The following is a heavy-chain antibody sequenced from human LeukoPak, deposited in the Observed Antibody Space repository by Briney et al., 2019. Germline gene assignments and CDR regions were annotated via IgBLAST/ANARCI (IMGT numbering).Heavy chain of an antibody. CDR3: VALLPIVPNWFDP. Sequence: GGSLRLSCSASGFRFSAYAMHWVRQAPGKGLEYVSAISSNGGSTYYADSVKGRFTISRDNSKNTLYLQMSSLRAEDTAVYYCVALLPIVPNWFDPWGQGTLVTVSS. J-gene: IGHJ5*02. V-gene: IGHV3-64D*06. CDR2: ISSNGGST. D-gene: IGHD2-8*01. CDR1: GFRFSAYA.